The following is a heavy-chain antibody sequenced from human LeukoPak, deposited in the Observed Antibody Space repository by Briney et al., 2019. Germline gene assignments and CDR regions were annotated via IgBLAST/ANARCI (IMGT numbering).Heavy chain of an antibody. CDR3: ARDYKYAFDN. J-gene: IGHJ4*02. Sequence: SGGSLRLSCAASGFTFSAYSMNWVRQAPGKGLEWISYIGISSGNTKYADSVKGRFTISGDKAKNSLYLQMNSLRVEDTAVYYFARDYKYAFDNWGQGTLVTVSS. CDR2: IGISSGNT. V-gene: IGHV3-48*01. CDR1: GFTFSAYS. D-gene: IGHD5-24*01.